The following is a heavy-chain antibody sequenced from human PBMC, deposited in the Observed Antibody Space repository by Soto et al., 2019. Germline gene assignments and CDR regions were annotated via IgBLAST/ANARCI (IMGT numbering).Heavy chain of an antibody. Sequence: QVQLVQSGAEVKKPGSSVKVSCKASGGTFSSYAISWVRQAPGQGLEWMGGIIPIFGTANYAQKFQGRVTITADESTSTAYMELSSLRSEDTAVYYCAKVVAVAGTFSYYFDYWGQGTLVTVSS. V-gene: IGHV1-69*01. J-gene: IGHJ4*02. CDR1: GGTFSSYA. D-gene: IGHD6-19*01. CDR2: IIPIFGTA. CDR3: AKVVAVAGTFSYYFDY.